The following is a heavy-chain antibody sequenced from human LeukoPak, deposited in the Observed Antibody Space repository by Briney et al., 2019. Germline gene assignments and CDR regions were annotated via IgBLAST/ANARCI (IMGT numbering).Heavy chain of an antibody. J-gene: IGHJ5*02. Sequence: PSETLSLTCTVSGGSISSFYWSWIRQPPGKGLEWIGYIYYTGSTNYNSSLKSRVTMSVDTSKNQFSLKLSSVTAADTAVYYCARDRTPYKYCSSTSGYAGSWFDPWGQGTLVTVSS. V-gene: IGHV4-59*12. CDR3: ARDRTPYKYCSSTSGYAGSWFDP. CDR1: GGSISSFY. D-gene: IGHD2-2*01. CDR2: IYYTGST.